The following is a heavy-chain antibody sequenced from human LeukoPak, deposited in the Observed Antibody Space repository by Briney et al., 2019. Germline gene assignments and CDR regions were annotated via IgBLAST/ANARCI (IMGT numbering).Heavy chain of an antibody. D-gene: IGHD3-10*01. CDR2: IYDSGST. CDR3: ARDEDYGSGTD. CDR1: GGSISTYY. Sequence: SETPSLTCTVSGGSISTYYWSWIRQPPGKGLEWIGYIYDSGSTNYNPSLKSRVSISVDTSKNQFALKMRSVTAADTAVYYCARDEDYGSGTDWGQGTLVTVSS. J-gene: IGHJ4*02. V-gene: IGHV4-59*01.